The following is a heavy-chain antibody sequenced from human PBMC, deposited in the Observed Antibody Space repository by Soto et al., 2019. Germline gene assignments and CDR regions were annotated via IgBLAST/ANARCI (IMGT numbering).Heavy chain of an antibody. CDR3: AHYDSSGYFSHFDS. Sequence: QIALQESGPTVVKPTQTLTLTCTFSVFSLTTTGVGVGWIRHAPGKALEWLAMVYWNDERRYSPSLKSRLTINQDTSKNQVVLTMTYMDPVDKATYFCAHYDSSGYFSHFDSWGQGTLVTVSS. D-gene: IGHD3-22*01. CDR2: VYWNDER. V-gene: IGHV2-5*01. CDR1: VFSLTTTGVG. J-gene: IGHJ4*02.